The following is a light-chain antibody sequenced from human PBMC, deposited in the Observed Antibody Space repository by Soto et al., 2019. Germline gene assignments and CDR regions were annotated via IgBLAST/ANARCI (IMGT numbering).Light chain of an antibody. CDR3: QQRSNWPIT. J-gene: IGKJ5*01. CDR1: KSVSSY. V-gene: IGKV3-11*01. CDR2: DAS. Sequence: EIVLTQSPATLSLSPVERATLSCRASKSVSSYLAWYQQKAGQAPRLLIYDASNRATGIPARFSGSGSGTDFTLTISSLEPEDFAVYYCQQRSNWPITFGQGTRLENK.